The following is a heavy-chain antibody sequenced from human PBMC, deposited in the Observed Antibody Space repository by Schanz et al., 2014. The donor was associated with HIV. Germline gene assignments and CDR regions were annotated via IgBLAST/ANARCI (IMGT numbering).Heavy chain of an antibody. J-gene: IGHJ6*02. V-gene: IGHV3-23*01. CDR3: AREANLEWLFVVDV. Sequence: EVKLSESGGGLVQPGGSLRLSCVASGFTFSTYAMSWVRQAPGKGLEWVSGMRGSDDSTFYADSVKGRFTISRDNSKNTLYFQMNSLRAEDTAVYYCAREANLEWLFVVDVWGRGTTVTVSS. CDR1: GFTFSTYA. CDR2: MRGSDDST. D-gene: IGHD3-3*01.